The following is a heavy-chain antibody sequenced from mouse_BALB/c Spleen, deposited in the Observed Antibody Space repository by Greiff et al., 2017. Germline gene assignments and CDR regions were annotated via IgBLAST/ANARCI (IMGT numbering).Heavy chain of an antibody. CDR2: ISYSGST. V-gene: IGHV3-2*02. D-gene: IGHD1-1*01. CDR3: AQEGGYGSRGAWFAY. Sequence: DVKLQESGPGLVKPSQSLSLTCTVTGYSITSDYAWNWIRQFPGNKLEWMGYISYSGSTSYNPSLKSRISITRDTSKNQFFLQLNSVTTEDTATYYCAQEGGYGSRGAWFAYWGQGTLVTVSA. CDR1: GYSITSDYA. J-gene: IGHJ3*01.